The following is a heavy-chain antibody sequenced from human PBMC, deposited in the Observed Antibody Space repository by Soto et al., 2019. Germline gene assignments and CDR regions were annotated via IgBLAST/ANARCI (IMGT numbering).Heavy chain of an antibody. CDR1: GGSMSSNY. V-gene: IGHV4-59*01. Sequence: SETLSLTCTVSGGSMSSNYWTWIRQSPGKGLEWIGYIYYTGSTKYNPSLKSRVTISLDTSKNQFSLRLTSVTSADTAVYYCARGGSYGDFFAYWGQGAQVTVSS. J-gene: IGHJ4*02. CDR2: IYYTGST. D-gene: IGHD4-17*01. CDR3: ARGGSYGDFFAY.